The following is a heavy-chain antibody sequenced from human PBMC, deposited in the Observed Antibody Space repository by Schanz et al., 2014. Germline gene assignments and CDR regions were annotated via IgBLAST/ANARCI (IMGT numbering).Heavy chain of an antibody. CDR3: ARPLGPNYYYYGLDV. CDR2: ILYDGSKT. V-gene: IGHV3-33*08. J-gene: IGHJ6*02. Sequence: QVQLVESGGGVVQPGRSLRLSCAASGFSFSTYAMHWVRQAPGKGLEWVAVILYDGSKTYYADSVKGRFTISRDNSKNTLYLQMNSLRAEDTAVYYCARPLGPNYYYYGLDVWGQGTTVTVSS. CDR1: GFSFSTYA.